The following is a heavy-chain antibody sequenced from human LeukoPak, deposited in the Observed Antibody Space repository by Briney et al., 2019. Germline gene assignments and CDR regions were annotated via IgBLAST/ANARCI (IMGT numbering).Heavy chain of an antibody. V-gene: IGHV1-2*02. Sequence: ASVNVSCKASGYTFTGYYMHWVRQAPGQGLEWMGWINPNSGRTNYAQKFPGGVTMTRDTSISTAYMGLSRLRSDDTAVYYCARGSGGSNPRSDASWWEDTAPEYFQHWGQGILVTVSS. CDR3: ARGSGGSNPRSDASWWEDTAPEYFQH. D-gene: IGHD1-26*01. CDR1: GYTFTGYY. CDR2: INPNSGRT. J-gene: IGHJ1*01.